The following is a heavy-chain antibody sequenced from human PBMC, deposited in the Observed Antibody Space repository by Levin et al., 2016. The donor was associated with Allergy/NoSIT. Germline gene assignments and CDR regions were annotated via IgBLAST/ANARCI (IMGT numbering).Heavy chain of an antibody. V-gene: IGHV3-15*01. D-gene: IGHD3-10*01. CDR1: GFTFSDAW. CDR2: IKSYSDGGTT. CDR3: VRALGSYGGLDW. J-gene: IGHJ4*02. Sequence: GESLKISCAASGFTFSDAWMYWVRQAPGKGLEWIGRIKSYSDGGTTDYAAPVKDRFTISRDDSKNTLYLQMNILKSENTALYYCVRALGSYGGLDWWGQGALVTVSS.